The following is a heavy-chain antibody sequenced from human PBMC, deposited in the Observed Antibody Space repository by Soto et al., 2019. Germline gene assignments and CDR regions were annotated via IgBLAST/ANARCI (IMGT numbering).Heavy chain of an antibody. J-gene: IGHJ6*02. Sequence: GGSLRLSCAASGFTFSDFAMHWVRQAPGKGLEWVAVISNDGSNKYHTDSVRGRFTISRDNSKNTLYLQMKSLRAEDTSVYYCAKVPAPFYGMDVWRQGTTVTVSS. V-gene: IGHV3-30*18. CDR3: AKVPAPFYGMDV. CDR1: GFTFSDFA. CDR2: ISNDGSNK.